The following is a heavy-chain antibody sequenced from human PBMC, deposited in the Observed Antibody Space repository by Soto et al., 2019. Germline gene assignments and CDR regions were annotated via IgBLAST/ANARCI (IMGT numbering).Heavy chain of an antibody. CDR2: IYPGDSDT. CDR1: GYSFTSYW. V-gene: IGHV5-51*01. D-gene: IGHD6-13*01. J-gene: IGHJ6*03. Sequence: PGESLKISCKGSGYSFTSYWIGWVRQMPGKGLEWMGIIYPGDSDTRYSPSFQGQVTISADKSISTAYLQWSSLKASDTAMYYCARHPALRDSSSWYGSEYYYYYMDVWGKGTTVTVSS. CDR3: ARHPALRDSSSWYGSEYYYYYMDV.